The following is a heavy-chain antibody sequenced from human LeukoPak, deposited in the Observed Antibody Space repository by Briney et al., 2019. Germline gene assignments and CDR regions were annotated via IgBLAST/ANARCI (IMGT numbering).Heavy chain of an antibody. V-gene: IGHV4-59*08. J-gene: IGHJ4*02. CDR3: ARLSPGYYATYYFGY. CDR2: IYYSGST. D-gene: IGHD3-3*01. CDR1: GGSISSYY. Sequence: SETLSLTCTVSGGSISSYYWSWIRQPPGKGLEWIGYIYYSGSTNYNPSLKSRVTISVDTSKNQFSLKLSSVTAADTAVYYCARLSPGYYATYYFGYWGQGTLVTVSS.